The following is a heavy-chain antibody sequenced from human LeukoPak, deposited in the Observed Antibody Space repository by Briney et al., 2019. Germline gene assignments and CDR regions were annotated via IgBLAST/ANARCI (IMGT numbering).Heavy chain of an antibody. CDR1: GGSISSGGYS. D-gene: IGHD3-22*01. CDR2: IYYSGST. CDR3: ARSPPYYYDSSGYSSPFDY. Sequence: SQTLPLTCTVSGGSISSGGYSWSWIRQHPGKGLEWIGYIYYSGSTYYNPSLKSRVTISVDTSKNQFSLKLSSVTAADTAVYYCARSPPYYYDSSGYSSPFDYWGQGTLVTVSS. V-gene: IGHV4-31*03. J-gene: IGHJ4*02.